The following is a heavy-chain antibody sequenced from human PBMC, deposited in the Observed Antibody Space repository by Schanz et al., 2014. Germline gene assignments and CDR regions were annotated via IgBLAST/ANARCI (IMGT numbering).Heavy chain of an antibody. CDR1: GFTLSSYW. D-gene: IGHD2-15*01. CDR3: AKGMGYCSGGTCYDYYYYGLDV. J-gene: IGHJ6*02. CDR2: TNGDGTNA. Sequence: EVKLVESGGGAVRPGGSLRLSCAASGFTLSSYWMHWVRQVPGKGLEWVSCTNGDGTNAKYADSVKGRFTISRDNAKNSLYLQMNSLRAEDTAVYYCAKGMGYCSGGTCYDYYYYGLDVWGQGTTVTVSS. V-gene: IGHV3-74*01.